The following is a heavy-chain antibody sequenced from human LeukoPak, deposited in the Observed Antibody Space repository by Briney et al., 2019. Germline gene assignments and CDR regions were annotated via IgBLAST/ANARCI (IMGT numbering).Heavy chain of an antibody. CDR2: ISTNGGST. J-gene: IGHJ4*02. CDR1: GFPFSSYP. Sequence: PGESLTHSYAASGFPFSSYPMHWVRQAPGRGLEYVSAISTNGGSTYYANSVRGRFTISRDNSKNTLYLQMGSLTSEDTAVYYCVREPFGWYDYWGQGTLVTVSP. CDR3: VREPFGWYDY. D-gene: IGHD6-19*01. V-gene: IGHV3-64*01.